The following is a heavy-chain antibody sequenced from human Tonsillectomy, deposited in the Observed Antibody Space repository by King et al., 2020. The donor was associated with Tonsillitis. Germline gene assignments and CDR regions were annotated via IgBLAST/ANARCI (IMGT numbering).Heavy chain of an antibody. Sequence: VQLVESGAEVKKPGASMKVSCKASGYTFTSYFMHWVRQVPGQGLEWLGIINPSGGSPTYAKNFQGRVTITRDTSTITVYMDLSSLSSGDTAVYYCARAYYYDSNGHYSTWDYWGQGTLVTVSS. J-gene: IGHJ4*02. CDR1: GYTFTSYF. CDR2: INPSGGSP. CDR3: ARAYYYDSNGHYSTWDY. V-gene: IGHV1-46*01. D-gene: IGHD3-22*01.